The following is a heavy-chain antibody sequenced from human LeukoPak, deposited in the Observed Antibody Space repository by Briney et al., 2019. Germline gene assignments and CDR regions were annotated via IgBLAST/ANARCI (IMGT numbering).Heavy chain of an antibody. CDR1: GGSISSGDSY. CDR3: ARNGYCSGGSCYSNNAFDV. V-gene: IGHV4-31*03. Sequence: SETLSLTCTVSGGSISSGDSYWSWIRQLPGKGLEWIGYIYYSGTTYYNPSLKSRLTISVDTSKSQFSLRLSSVTAADTAVYYCARNGYCSGGSCYSNNAFDVWGQGTMVTVSS. CDR2: IYYSGTT. J-gene: IGHJ3*01. D-gene: IGHD2-15*01.